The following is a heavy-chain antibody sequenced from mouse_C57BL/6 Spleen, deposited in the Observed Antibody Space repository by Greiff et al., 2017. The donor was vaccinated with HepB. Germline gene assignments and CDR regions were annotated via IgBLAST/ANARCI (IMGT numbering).Heavy chain of an antibody. J-gene: IGHJ2*01. CDR3: AIGGFTTVVAPDY. CDR2: IHPSDSDT. D-gene: IGHD1-1*01. CDR1: GYTFTSYW. V-gene: IGHV1-74*01. Sequence: VQLVESGAELVKPGASVKVSCKASGYTFTSYWMHWVKQRPGQGLEWIGRIHPSDSDTNYNQKFKGKATLTVDKSSSTAYMQLSSLTSEDSAVYYCAIGGFTTVVAPDYWGQGTTLTVSS.